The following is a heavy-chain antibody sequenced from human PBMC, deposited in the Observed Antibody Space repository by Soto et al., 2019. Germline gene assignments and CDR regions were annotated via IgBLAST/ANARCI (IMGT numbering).Heavy chain of an antibody. CDR3: AKDRADFGYYYDRSGTDY. D-gene: IGHD3-22*01. J-gene: IGHJ4*02. CDR2: ISGSGGST. Sequence: PGGSLRLSCAASGFTFSSYAMSWVRQAPGKGLEWVSAISGSGGSTYYADSVKGRFTISRDNSKNTLYLQMNSLRAEDTAVYYCAKDRADFGYYYDRSGTDYWGQGTLVTLSS. CDR1: GFTFSSYA. V-gene: IGHV3-23*01.